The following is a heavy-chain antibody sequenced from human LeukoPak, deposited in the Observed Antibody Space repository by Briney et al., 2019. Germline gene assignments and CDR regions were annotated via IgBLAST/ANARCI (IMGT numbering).Heavy chain of an antibody. CDR3: AREPYYGDYRGAFDI. CDR1: GFTFSSYD. J-gene: IGHJ3*02. D-gene: IGHD4-17*01. CDR2: IGTAGDT. V-gene: IGHV3-13*04. Sequence: GGSLRLSCAASGFTFSSYDMHWVRQATGKGLEWVSAIGTAGDTYYPGSVKGRFTISRENAKNSLYLQMNSLRAGDTPVYYCAREPYYGDYRGAFDIWGQGTMVTVSS.